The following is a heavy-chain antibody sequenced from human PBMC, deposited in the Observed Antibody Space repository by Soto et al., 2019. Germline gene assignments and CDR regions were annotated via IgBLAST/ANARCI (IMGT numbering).Heavy chain of an antibody. CDR3: ARDSTLRVCSGGSCYPPSDYYGMDV. CDR2: IIPIFGTA. D-gene: IGHD2-15*01. V-gene: IGHV1-69*12. J-gene: IGHJ6*02. CDR1: GGTFSSYA. Sequence: QVQLVQSGAEVKKPGSSVKVSCKASGGTFSSYAISWVRQAPGQGLEWMGGIIPIFGTANYAQKFQGRVTITEDESTSTAYMELSSLRSEDTAVYYCARDSTLRVCSGGSCYPPSDYYGMDVWGQGTTVTVSS.